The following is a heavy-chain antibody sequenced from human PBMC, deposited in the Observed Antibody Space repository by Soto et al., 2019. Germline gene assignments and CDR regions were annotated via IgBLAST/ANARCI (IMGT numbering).Heavy chain of an antibody. Sequence: QVQLVQSGAEVKKPGSSVKVSCKASGGTFSSYAISWVRQAPGQGLEWMGGIIPIFGTANYEQKFQGRVTITADESTSTAYMELSSLRSEDTAVYYCARDRGRVDCTNGVCSEVFYYDYGMDVWGQGTTVTVSS. CDR2: IIPIFGTA. J-gene: IGHJ6*02. CDR3: ARDRGRVDCTNGVCSEVFYYDYGMDV. D-gene: IGHD2-8*01. CDR1: GGTFSSYA. V-gene: IGHV1-69*01.